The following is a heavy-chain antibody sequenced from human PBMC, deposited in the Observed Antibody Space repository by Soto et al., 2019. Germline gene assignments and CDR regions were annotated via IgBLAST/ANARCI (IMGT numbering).Heavy chain of an antibody. J-gene: IGHJ3*02. CDR1: VYTFTNYC. CDR3: ARHRIAGDIFDI. V-gene: IGHV5-10-1*01. Sequence: GESRKISCKGSVYTFTNYCITWLRQMPVKGLEWMGRIDCSDSYTNYSPSFQGHVTISADKSINNAYLQCSSLKASDTAMYYCARHRIAGDIFDIWGPGTMVTVSS. CDR2: IDCSDSYT. D-gene: IGHD6-13*01.